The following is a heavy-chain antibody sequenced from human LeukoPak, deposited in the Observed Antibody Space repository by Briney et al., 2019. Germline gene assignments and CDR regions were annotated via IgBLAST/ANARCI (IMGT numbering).Heavy chain of an antibody. J-gene: IGHJ4*02. Sequence: GSLRLSCAASGNYWMHWVRQAPGKGLVWVSHINSDGSWTSYADSVKGRFTISKDNAKNTVYLQMDSLRAEDTAVYYCVSFYETYWGRGTLVTVS. CDR3: VSFYETY. V-gene: IGHV3-74*01. CDR2: INSDGSWT. CDR1: GNYW. D-gene: IGHD2/OR15-2a*01.